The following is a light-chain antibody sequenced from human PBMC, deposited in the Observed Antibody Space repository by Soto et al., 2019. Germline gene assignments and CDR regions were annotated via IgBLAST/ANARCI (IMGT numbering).Light chain of an antibody. V-gene: IGLV2-11*01. CDR3: YSYAGRNIWV. Sequence: QSVLTQPRSVSGSPGQSVTISCTGTSSDVGGYNYVSWYQQHPGKAPKLMIFGVTERPSGVPDRFSGSKSGNTASLTVSGLQADDEAVYYCYSYAGRNIWVFGGGTKLTVL. CDR2: GVT. CDR1: SSDVGGYNY. J-gene: IGLJ3*02.